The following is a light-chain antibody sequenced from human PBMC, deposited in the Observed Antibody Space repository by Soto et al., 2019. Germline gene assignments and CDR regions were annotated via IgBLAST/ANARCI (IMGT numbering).Light chain of an antibody. CDR3: SSYTSSGTYV. Sequence: QSALTQPASVSGSPGQSITISCTGTSSDLGDYNYVSWYQQHPGKAPKLMIYEVSNRPSGVSNRFSGSKSGSTASLTISGLPDEDEADYYCSSYTSSGTYVFGTGTKLTVL. CDR1: SSDLGDYNY. J-gene: IGLJ1*01. V-gene: IGLV2-14*01. CDR2: EVS.